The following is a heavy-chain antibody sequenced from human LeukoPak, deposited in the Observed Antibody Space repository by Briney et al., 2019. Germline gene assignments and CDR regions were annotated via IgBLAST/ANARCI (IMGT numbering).Heavy chain of an antibody. D-gene: IGHD5-24*01. Sequence: GGSLRLSCAASGFTFSSYAMSWVRQAPGKGLEWVSAISGSGGSTYYADSVKGRFTISRDNAKNSLYLQMNSLRAEDTAVYYCARVEMATFDYWGQGTLVTVSS. CDR2: ISGSGGST. J-gene: IGHJ4*02. CDR1: GFTFSSYA. CDR3: ARVEMATFDY. V-gene: IGHV3-23*01.